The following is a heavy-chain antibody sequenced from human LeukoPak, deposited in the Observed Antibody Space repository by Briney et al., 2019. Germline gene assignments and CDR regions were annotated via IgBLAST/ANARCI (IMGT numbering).Heavy chain of an antibody. D-gene: IGHD3-22*01. CDR2: VNLQGGT. V-gene: IGHV4-4*02. Sequence: PSETLSLTCDVSGGSITQTNYWTWVRQPPGKGLEWIGEVNLQGGTNYNPSLLRRVAISVDTSANHVSLQMTSVTAADTAVYYCARGRGMIVVVQYNNFDYWGQGTLVTVSS. CDR3: ARGRGMIVVVQYNNFDY. J-gene: IGHJ4*02. CDR1: GGSITQTNY.